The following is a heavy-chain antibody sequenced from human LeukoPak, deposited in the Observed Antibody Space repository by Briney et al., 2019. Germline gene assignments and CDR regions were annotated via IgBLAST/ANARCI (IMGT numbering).Heavy chain of an antibody. V-gene: IGHV1-2*02. CDR3: ARGFCSGGDCYQRTNFDY. J-gene: IGHJ4*02. Sequence: ASVKVSCKASGYTFSDYYMHWVRQAPGQGLEWMGWFNPNSGGTNYAQEFQGRVTMTRDTSISTAYMELSRLRSDDTAVYYCARGFCSGGDCYQRTNFDYWGQGTLVTVSS. CDR1: GYTFSDYY. D-gene: IGHD2-15*01. CDR2: FNPNSGGT.